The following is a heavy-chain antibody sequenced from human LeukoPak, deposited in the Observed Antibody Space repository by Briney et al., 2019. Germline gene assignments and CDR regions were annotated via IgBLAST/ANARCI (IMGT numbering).Heavy chain of an antibody. D-gene: IGHD3-22*01. Sequence: TPSETLSLTCAVYGGSFSGYHWTWTRPSPGKGREWSRYIKPSGTTYYNPSLQSRLTIAVDTPKNQSSLKLRSVSAADTDVYDCVRGRHDITMIGVVMTSVSYYWDVWGKGTTVTLS. J-gene: IGHJ6*03. CDR3: VRGRHDITMIGVVMTSVSYYWDV. CDR2: IKPSGTT. V-gene: IGHV4-34*01. CDR1: GGSFSGYH.